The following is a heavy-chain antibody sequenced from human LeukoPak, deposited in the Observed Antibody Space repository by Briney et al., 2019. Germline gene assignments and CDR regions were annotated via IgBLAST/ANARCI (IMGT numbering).Heavy chain of an antibody. CDR2: MNPNSGNT. CDR3: AKEVVVVITTPTEAGFDY. D-gene: IGHD3-22*01. Sequence: ASVKVSCKASGYTFTSYDINWVRQATGQGLEWMGWMNPNSGNTGYAQKFQGRVTMTRNTSISTAYMELSSLRSEDTAAYYCAKEVVVVITTPTEAGFDYWGQGTLVTVSS. J-gene: IGHJ4*02. CDR1: GYTFTSYD. V-gene: IGHV1-8*01.